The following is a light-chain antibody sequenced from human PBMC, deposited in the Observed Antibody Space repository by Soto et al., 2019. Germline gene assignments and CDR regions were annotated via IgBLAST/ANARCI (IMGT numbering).Light chain of an antibody. CDR1: QSVSSM. CDR2: GAS. CDR3: HQYDNSLT. Sequence: EIVLTQSPATLSVSPGERVTLSCRASQSVSSMLAWYHQKPGQSPRLLIYGASNRATGIPARFSGSGSGQDSPLTISLLHDEDFGHYYCHQYDNSLTFGQGTKVEIK. V-gene: IGKV3-15*01. J-gene: IGKJ1*01.